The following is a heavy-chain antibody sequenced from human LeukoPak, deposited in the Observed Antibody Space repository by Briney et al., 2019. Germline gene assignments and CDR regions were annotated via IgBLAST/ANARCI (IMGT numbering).Heavy chain of an antibody. CDR3: ARDPDGDNDFDY. J-gene: IGHJ4*02. Sequence: ASVRVSCKASGYTFTIYGISWVRQAPGQGLEWMGWISVYNRKTNYAQKVQGRVTLTTDTSTSTAYMELRSLRSDDTAVYFCARDPDGDNDFDYWGQGTLVTVSS. CDR2: ISVYNRKT. CDR1: GYTFTIYG. V-gene: IGHV1-18*01. D-gene: IGHD4-17*01.